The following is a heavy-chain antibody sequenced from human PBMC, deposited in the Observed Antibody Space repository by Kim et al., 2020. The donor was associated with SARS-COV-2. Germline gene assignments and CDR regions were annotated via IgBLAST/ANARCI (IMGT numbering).Heavy chain of an antibody. CDR1: GFTFSSYA. V-gene: IGHV3-30*04. Sequence: GGSLRLSCAASGFTFSSYAMHWVRQAPGKGLEWVAVISYDGSNKYYADSVKGRFTISRDNSKNTLYLQMNSLRAEDTAVYYCARPLVVLRTGAFDYWGQGTLVTVSS. J-gene: IGHJ4*02. CDR2: ISYDGSNK. D-gene: IGHD2-15*01. CDR3: ARPLVVLRTGAFDY.